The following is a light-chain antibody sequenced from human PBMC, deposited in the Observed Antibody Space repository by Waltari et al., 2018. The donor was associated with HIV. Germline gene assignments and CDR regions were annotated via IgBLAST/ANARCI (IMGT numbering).Light chain of an antibody. CDR2: AAS. Sequence: DIQMTQSPSSLSASVGDRVTITCRASQAISNSLAWYQQKPGKAPKLLLYAASILESGVPSRFSGSRSGTDYALTISSLQPEDFAVYYCQQYFSPPPLAFGGGTKVEIK. V-gene: IGKV1-NL1*01. J-gene: IGKJ4*01. CDR1: QAISNS. CDR3: QQYFSPPPLA.